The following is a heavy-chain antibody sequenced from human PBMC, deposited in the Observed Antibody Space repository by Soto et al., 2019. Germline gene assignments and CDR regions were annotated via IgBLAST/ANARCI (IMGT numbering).Heavy chain of an antibody. CDR1: GGSISSYY. CDR2: IYYSGST. Sequence: PSETLSLTCTVSGGSISSYYWSWIRQPPGKGLEWIGYIYYSGSTYYNPPLKSRVTISVDTSKNQFSLELSSVTAADTAVYYCAREGGQLPPGRDYYYGMDVWGQGTTVTVSS. V-gene: IGHV4-59*12. CDR3: AREGGQLPPGRDYYYGMDV. J-gene: IGHJ6*02. D-gene: IGHD6-6*01.